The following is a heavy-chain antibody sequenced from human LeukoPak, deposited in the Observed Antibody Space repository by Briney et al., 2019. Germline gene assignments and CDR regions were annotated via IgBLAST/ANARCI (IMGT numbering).Heavy chain of an antibody. CDR1: GGSFSGYY. J-gene: IGHJ4*02. D-gene: IGHD2-2*01. Sequence: SETLSLTCAVHGGSFSGYYWSWIRQPPGKGLEWIGEINHSGSTNYNPSLKSRVTISVDTSKNQFSLKLSSVTAADTAVYYCARGTVVPAAIVDYWGQGTLVTVSS. CDR2: INHSGST. V-gene: IGHV4-34*01. CDR3: ARGTVVPAAIVDY.